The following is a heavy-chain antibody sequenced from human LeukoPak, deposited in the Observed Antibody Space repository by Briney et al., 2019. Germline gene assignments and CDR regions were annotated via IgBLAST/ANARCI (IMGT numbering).Heavy chain of an antibody. J-gene: IGHJ3*02. CDR2: INHSGST. V-gene: IGHV4-34*01. CDR3: ARARITMIYGSGFDI. Sequence: SETLSLTCAVYGGSFSGYYWSWIRQPSGKGLEWIGEINHSGSTNYNPSLKSRVTISVDTSKNQFSLKLSSVTAADTAVYYCARARITMIYGSGFDIWGQGTMVTVSS. D-gene: IGHD3-22*01. CDR1: GGSFSGYY.